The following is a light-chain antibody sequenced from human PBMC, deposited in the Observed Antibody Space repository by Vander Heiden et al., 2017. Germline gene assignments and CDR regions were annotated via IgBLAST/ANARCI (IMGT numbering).Light chain of an antibody. Sequence: DIVMTQSPDSLAVSLGERGTINCKSSQSVLYSSKNKNYLAWYQQKPGQPPKLLIYWASTRESGVPDRFSGSGSGTDFTLTISSLQAEDVAVYYCQQYYSTPFTFGPGTKVDIK. V-gene: IGKV4-1*01. J-gene: IGKJ3*01. CDR3: QQYYSTPFT. CDR2: WAS. CDR1: QSVLYSSKNKNY.